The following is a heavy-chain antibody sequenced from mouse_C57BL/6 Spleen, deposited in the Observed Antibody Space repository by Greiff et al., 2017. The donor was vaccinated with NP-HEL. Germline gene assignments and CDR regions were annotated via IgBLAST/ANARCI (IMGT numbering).Heavy chain of an antibody. CDR2: INPSTGGT. J-gene: IGHJ2*01. Sequence: VQLQQSGPELVKPGASVKISCKASGYSFTGYYMNWVKQSPEKSLEWIGEINPSTGGTTYNQKFKAKATLTVDKSSSTAYMQLKSLTSEDSAVYYCAAYGSYYFDYWGQGTTLTVSS. CDR1: GYSFTGYY. CDR3: AAYGSYYFDY. V-gene: IGHV1-42*01. D-gene: IGHD1-1*01.